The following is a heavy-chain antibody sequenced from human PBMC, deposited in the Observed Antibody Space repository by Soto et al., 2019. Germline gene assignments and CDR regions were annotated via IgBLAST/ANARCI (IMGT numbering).Heavy chain of an antibody. D-gene: IGHD6-19*01. CDR2: IIPILGIA. CDR3: ATERVTYSSGTFDAFDI. V-gene: IGHV1-69*02. CDR1: GGTFSSYT. Sequence: QVQLVQSGAEVKKPGSSVKVSCKASGGTFSSYTISWVRQAPGQGLEWMGRIIPILGIANYAQKFQGRVTITADKSTSTAYMELSSLRSEDTAVYYCATERVTYSSGTFDAFDIWGQGTMVTVSS. J-gene: IGHJ3*02.